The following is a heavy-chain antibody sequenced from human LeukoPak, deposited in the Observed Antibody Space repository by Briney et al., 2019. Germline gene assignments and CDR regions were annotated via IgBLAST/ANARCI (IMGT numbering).Heavy chain of an antibody. D-gene: IGHD7-27*01. J-gene: IGHJ3*01. Sequence: ASVKVSCKASGYTFTDYYMHWVRQAPGQGLEWMGWINPKSGGINYAQKFQGRITMTRDTSISTSYMELRRLRSDDTAVYFCARDTGDDAFDLWGQGTVVTVSS. CDR2: INPKSGGI. CDR1: GYTFTDYY. CDR3: ARDTGDDAFDL. V-gene: IGHV1-2*02.